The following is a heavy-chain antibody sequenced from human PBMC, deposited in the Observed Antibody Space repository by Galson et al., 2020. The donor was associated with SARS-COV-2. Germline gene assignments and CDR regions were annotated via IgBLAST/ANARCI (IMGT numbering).Heavy chain of an antibody. Sequence: GGSLRLSCAASGFTVSSNYMSWVRQAPGKGLEWVSVIYSGGSTYYADSVKGRFTISRDNSKNTVYLQMNSLRAEDTAVYYCARSMVRGIITHFDYWGQGNLVTVSS. V-gene: IGHV3-66*01. CDR1: GFTVSSNY. J-gene: IGHJ4*02. CDR3: ARSMVRGIITHFDY. D-gene: IGHD3-10*01. CDR2: IYSGGST.